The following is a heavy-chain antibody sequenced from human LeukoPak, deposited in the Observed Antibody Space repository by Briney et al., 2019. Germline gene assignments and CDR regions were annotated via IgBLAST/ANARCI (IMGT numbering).Heavy chain of an antibody. CDR1: GFTFSSYA. V-gene: IGHV3-23*01. Sequence: GGSLRLSCAASGFTFSSYAMSWVRQAPGKGLEWVSGISGSGGSTYYADSVKGRFTISRDSSKNTLYLQMNSLRAEDTAVYYCAKGRTASRKNNVVVVPAAMNPYYMDVWGKGTTVTVSS. CDR3: AKGRTASRKNNVVVVPAAMNPYYMDV. J-gene: IGHJ6*03. CDR2: ISGSGGST. D-gene: IGHD2-2*01.